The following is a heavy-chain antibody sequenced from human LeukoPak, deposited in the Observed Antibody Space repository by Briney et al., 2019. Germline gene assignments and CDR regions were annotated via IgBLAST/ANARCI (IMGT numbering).Heavy chain of an antibody. D-gene: IGHD3-22*01. CDR2: IIPIFGTA. V-gene: IGHV1-69*13. J-gene: IGHJ4*02. Sequence: SVKVSCKASGGTFSSYAISWVRQAPGQGLEWMGGIIPIFGTANYAQKFQGRVTITADESTSTAYMELSSLRSEDTAVYYRARVDYYDSSGYYYDYWDQGTLVTVSS. CDR1: GGTFSSYA. CDR3: ARVDYYDSSGYYYDY.